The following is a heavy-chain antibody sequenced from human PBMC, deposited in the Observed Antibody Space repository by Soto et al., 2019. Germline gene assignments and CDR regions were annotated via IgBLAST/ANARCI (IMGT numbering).Heavy chain of an antibody. CDR2: TYYRSKWYN. V-gene: IGHV6-1*01. J-gene: IGHJ4*02. CDR1: GDSVSSNSAA. Sequence: PSPTLSLTCAISGDSVSSNSAAWNWIRQSPSRGLEWLGRTYYRSKWYNDYAVSVKSRITINPDTSKNQFSLQLNSVTPEDTAVYYCARNPSIKLGLVCAYFDYWGQGTLVTVSS. D-gene: IGHD7-27*01. CDR3: ARNPSIKLGLVCAYFDY.